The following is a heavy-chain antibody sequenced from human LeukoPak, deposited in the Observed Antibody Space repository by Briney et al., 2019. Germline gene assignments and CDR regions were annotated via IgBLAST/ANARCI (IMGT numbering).Heavy chain of an antibody. V-gene: IGHV3-23*01. D-gene: IGHD2-21*02. CDR1: GFTFSSYA. J-gene: IGHJ3*02. CDR2: ISGSGGST. Sequence: GGSLRLSCAASGFTFSSYAMSWVRQAPGKGLEWVSAISGSGGSTYYADSVKGRFTISRDSSKNTLYLQMNSLRAEDTAVYYCAKVREVVTAYDAFDIWGQGTMVTVSS. CDR3: AKVREVVTAYDAFDI.